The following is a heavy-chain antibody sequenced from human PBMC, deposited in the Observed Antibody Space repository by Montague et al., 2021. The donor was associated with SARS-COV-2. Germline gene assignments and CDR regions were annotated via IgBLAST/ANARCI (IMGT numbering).Heavy chain of an antibody. D-gene: IGHD3-3*01. V-gene: IGHV3-30-3*01. CDR1: GFTFSSCA. CDR2: ISYDGSNK. Sequence: SLRLSCAASGFTFSSCAMHWVRQAPGKGLEWVAVISYDGSNKYYADSVKGRFTVSRDNSKNTLYLQMNSLRAEDTAVYYCARVFGRYDFWSGYFREDYYYGMDGWGQGTTVTVSS. J-gene: IGHJ6*02. CDR3: ARVFGRYDFWSGYFREDYYYGMDG.